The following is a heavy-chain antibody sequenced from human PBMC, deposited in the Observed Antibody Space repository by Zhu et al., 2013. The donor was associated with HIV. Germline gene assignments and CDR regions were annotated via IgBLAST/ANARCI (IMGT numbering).Heavy chain of an antibody. V-gene: IGHV1-2*04. CDR2: INPNSGGT. CDR3: ARVASAEVSSSSSSWYFDL. J-gene: IGHJ2*01. CDR1: GYTFTGYY. D-gene: IGHD6-6*01. Sequence: QVQLVQSGAEVKKPGASVKVSCKASGYTFTGYYMHWVRQAPGQGLEWMGWINPNSGGTNYAQKFQGWVTMTRDTSISTAYMELSRLRSDDTAVYYCARVASAEVSSSSSSWYFDLWGRGTLVTVSS.